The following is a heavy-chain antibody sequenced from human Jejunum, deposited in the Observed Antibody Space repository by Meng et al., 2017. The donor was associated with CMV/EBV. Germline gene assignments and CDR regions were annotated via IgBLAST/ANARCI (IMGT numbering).Heavy chain of an antibody. CDR2: INPANGHT. CDR3: ARHWNGQGETVYFDY. CDR1: GYPFTNYA. D-gene: IGHD1-1*01. J-gene: IGHJ4*02. Sequence: SGYPFTNYAIPWVRQAPGQRFEWMGWINPANGHTYYSQKFEGRLTIARDTSASTAYMDLSTLRSEDTAIYYCARHWNGQGETVYFDYWGQGTLVTVSS. V-gene: IGHV1-3*01.